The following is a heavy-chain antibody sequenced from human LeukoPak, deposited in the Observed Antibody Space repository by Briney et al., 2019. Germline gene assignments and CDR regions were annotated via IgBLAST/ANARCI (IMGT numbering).Heavy chain of an antibody. CDR3: ARGYSSSWLGYFDY. D-gene: IGHD6-13*01. CDR2: VSSDGSIK. J-gene: IGHJ4*02. V-gene: IGHV3-30*03. Sequence: GGSLRLSCVASGFTFSSCGIHWVRQAPGKGLEWVAVVSSDGSIKYNADSVKGRFTISRDTSKNTVYLQMNSLGAEDTAFYYCARGYSSSWLGYFDYRGQGTLVTVSS. CDR1: GFTFSSCG.